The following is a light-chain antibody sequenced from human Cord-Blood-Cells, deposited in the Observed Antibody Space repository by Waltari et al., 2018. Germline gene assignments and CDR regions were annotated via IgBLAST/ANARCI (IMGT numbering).Light chain of an antibody. V-gene: IGKV4-1*01. J-gene: IGKJ4*01. CDR2: WAS. CDR1: QSVLYSSNNKKC. Sequence: DIVMTQSPDSLAVSLGERATIHCKSSQSVLYSSNNKKCVAWYQHKPGQPPKLLIYWASTRESGVPDRFSGSGSGTDFTLTISSLQAEDVAVYYCQQYYSTPLTFGGGTKVEIK. CDR3: QQYYSTPLT.